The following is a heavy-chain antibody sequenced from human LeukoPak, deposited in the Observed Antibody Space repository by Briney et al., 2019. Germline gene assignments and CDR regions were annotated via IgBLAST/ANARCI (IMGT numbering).Heavy chain of an antibody. CDR2: ISNSGLTI. V-gene: IGHV3-11*01. CDR3: AGDPSFLKVAMDDDGFDI. CDR1: GFTFSGYY. J-gene: IGHJ3*02. Sequence: PGGSLRLSCAASGFTFSGYYMSWIRQAPGKGLEWLSYISNSGLTIHYADSVKGRFTISRDNAKNTLSLQMNSLRAEDTAVYYCAGDPSFLKVAMDDDGFDIWGQGTMVTVSS. D-gene: IGHD6-19*01.